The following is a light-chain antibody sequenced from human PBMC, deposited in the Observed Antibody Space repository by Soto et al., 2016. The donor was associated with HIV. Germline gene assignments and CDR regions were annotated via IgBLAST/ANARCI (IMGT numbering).Light chain of an antibody. CDR2: KAS. CDR1: QSINSW. CDR3: QHYYSTPRT. Sequence: DIQMTQSPSTLSASVGDRVTITCRASQSINSWLAWYQQKAGKAPKLLIYKASSLESGVPSRFSGSGSGTEFTLTISSLQPDDFATYYCQHYYSTPRTFGQGTKMEIK. V-gene: IGKV1-5*03. J-gene: IGKJ1*01.